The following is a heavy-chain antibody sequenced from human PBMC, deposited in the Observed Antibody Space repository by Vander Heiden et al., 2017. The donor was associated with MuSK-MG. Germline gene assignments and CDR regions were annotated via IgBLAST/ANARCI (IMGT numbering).Heavy chain of an antibody. CDR2: IKQDGSEK. Sequence: EVQLVESGGGLVQPGGSLRLSCAASGFTFSSYWMSWVRQAPGKGLEWVANIKQDGSEKYYVDSVKGRFTISRDNAKNSLYLQMNSLRAEDTAVYYCARAHYCSGGSCYSEGHFDYWGQGTLVTVSS. CDR3: ARAHYCSGGSCYSEGHFDY. D-gene: IGHD2-15*01. CDR1: GFTFSSYW. V-gene: IGHV3-7*04. J-gene: IGHJ4*02.